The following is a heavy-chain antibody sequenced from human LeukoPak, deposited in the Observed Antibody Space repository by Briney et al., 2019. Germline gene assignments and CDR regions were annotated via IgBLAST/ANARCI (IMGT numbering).Heavy chain of an antibody. CDR1: GFTFSSYA. J-gene: IGHJ6*02. Sequence: GEPLSLSCAASGFTFSSYAMPWVRQAPGKGLEWVAVISYDGSTNYYAASVKGRFTISRDNSKHTLSLQMNSLRAEDTAVYYCARDYRITFRYYYGMDVWGQGTTVTVSS. CDR2: ISYDGSTN. D-gene: IGHD5-24*01. CDR3: ARDYRITFRYYYGMDV. V-gene: IGHV3-30-3*01.